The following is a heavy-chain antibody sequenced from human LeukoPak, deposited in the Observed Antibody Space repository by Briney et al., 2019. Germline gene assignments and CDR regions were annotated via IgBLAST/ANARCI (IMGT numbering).Heavy chain of an antibody. CDR3: AKGYDILTGYPGYFDY. J-gene: IGHJ4*02. Sequence: PGGSLRLSCAASGFTFSSYGMHWVRQAPGKGLEWVAVISYDGSNKYYADSVKGRFTISRDNSKNTLYLQMNSLRAEDTAVYYCAKGYDILTGYPGYFDYWGRGTLVTVSS. CDR1: GFTFSSYG. D-gene: IGHD3-9*01. V-gene: IGHV3-30*18. CDR2: ISYDGSNK.